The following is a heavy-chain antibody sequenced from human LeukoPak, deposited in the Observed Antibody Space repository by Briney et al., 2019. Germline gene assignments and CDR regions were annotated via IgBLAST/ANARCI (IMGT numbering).Heavy chain of an antibody. V-gene: IGHV1-24*01. CDR1: GYTLTELS. Sequence: ASVKVSCKVSGYTLTELSMHWVRQAPGKGLEWMGGFDPEDGETIYAQKFQGRVTMTEDTSTDTAYMELSSLRSEDTAVYYRASRGYSYGYRGYWFDPWGQGTLVTVSS. CDR3: ASRGYSYGYRGYWFDP. CDR2: FDPEDGET. D-gene: IGHD5-18*01. J-gene: IGHJ5*02.